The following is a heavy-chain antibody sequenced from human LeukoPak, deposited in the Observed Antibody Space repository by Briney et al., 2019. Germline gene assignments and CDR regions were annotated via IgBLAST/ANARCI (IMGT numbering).Heavy chain of an antibody. Sequence: GGTLRLSCAASGFTFSSYGMHWVRQAPGKGLEWVAVISYHGSRIYYADSVKGRFTISRDNSKNTLYLQMNSLRAEDTAVYYCARDGFFLGDYGDLDAFDIWGQGTMVTVSS. J-gene: IGHJ3*02. D-gene: IGHD4-17*01. CDR2: ISYHGSRI. CDR1: GFTFSSYG. V-gene: IGHV3-30*03. CDR3: ARDGFFLGDYGDLDAFDI.